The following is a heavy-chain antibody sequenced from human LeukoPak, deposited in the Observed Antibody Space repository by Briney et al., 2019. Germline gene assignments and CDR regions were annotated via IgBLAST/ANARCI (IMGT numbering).Heavy chain of an antibody. CDR1: GYTFTSYG. V-gene: IGHV1-18*01. CDR2: ISAYNGNT. Sequence: ASVKVSCKASGYTFTSYGISWVRQAPGQGLEWMGCISAYNGNTNYAQKLQGRVTMTTDTSTSTAYMELRSLRSDDTAVYYCARVYDGDYIDAFDIWGQGTMVTVSS. D-gene: IGHD4-17*01. J-gene: IGHJ3*02. CDR3: ARVYDGDYIDAFDI.